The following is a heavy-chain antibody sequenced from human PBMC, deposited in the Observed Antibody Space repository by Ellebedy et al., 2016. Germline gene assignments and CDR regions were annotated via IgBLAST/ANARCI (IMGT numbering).Heavy chain of an antibody. CDR2: ISWNSGSK. Sequence: GGSLRLXCTVSGGSISSGGYYWSWIRQHPGKGLEWVSGISWNSGSKGYADSVKGRFTMYRDNSNNTLYLETNSLRAEDTAMYYCAKDADPDLYYTKYPMGTAFDIWGQGTMVTVSS. J-gene: IGHJ3*02. V-gene: IGHV3-23*01. D-gene: IGHD3-3*01. CDR3: AKDADPDLYYTKYPMGTAFDI. CDR1: GGSISSGGYY.